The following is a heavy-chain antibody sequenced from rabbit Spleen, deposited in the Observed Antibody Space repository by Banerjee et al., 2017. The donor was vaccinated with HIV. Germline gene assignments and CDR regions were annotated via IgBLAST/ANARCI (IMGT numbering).Heavy chain of an antibody. D-gene: IGHD8-1*01. CDR2: INAVTGKA. Sequence: QEQLVESGGGLVQPEGSLTLTCKASGFSFSNKAVVCWVRQAPGKGLEWIASINAVTGKAVYANWAKGRFTFSKTSSTTVTLQMTSLTAADTATYFCARDSGTSFSSYGMDLWGPGTLVTVS. CDR1: GFSFSNKAV. CDR3: ARDSGTSFSSYGMDL. V-gene: IGHV1S45*01. J-gene: IGHJ6*01.